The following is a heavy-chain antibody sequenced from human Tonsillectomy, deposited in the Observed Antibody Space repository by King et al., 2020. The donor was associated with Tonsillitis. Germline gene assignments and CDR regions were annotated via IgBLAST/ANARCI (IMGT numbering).Heavy chain of an antibody. CDR1: GFTFDDYG. J-gene: IGHJ4*02. CDR2: ISWNGGSI. V-gene: IGHV3-9*01. CDR3: GKDISPSYYGSGADY. Sequence: EVQLVESGGGLVQPGRSLRLSCAASGFTFDDYGMHWVRQAPGKGLEWVSGISWNGGSIGYADSVKGRFTISRDNAKNSLYLQMNSLRAEDTALYYCGKDISPSYYGSGADYWGQGTLVTVSS. D-gene: IGHD3-10*01.